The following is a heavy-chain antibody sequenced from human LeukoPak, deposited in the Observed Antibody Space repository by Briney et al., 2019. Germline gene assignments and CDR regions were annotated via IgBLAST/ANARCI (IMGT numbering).Heavy chain of an antibody. Sequence: PSETLSLTCTVSGGSISSYYWSWIRQPPGKGLEWIGYIYYSGSTNYNPSLKSRVTISVDTSKNQFSLKLSSVTAADTAVYYCARDGGYCSSTSCYPFDYWGQGTLVTVSS. V-gene: IGHV4-59*12. CDR1: GGSISSYY. CDR3: ARDGGYCSSTSCYPFDY. D-gene: IGHD2-2*01. CDR2: IYYSGST. J-gene: IGHJ4*02.